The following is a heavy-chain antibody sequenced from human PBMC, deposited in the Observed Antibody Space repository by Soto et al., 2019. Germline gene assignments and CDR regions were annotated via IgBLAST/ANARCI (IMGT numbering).Heavy chain of an antibody. CDR3: AKTYGDSLNYYYMDV. J-gene: IGHJ6*03. Sequence: GGSLRLSCAASGFTFSSYAMSWVRQAPGKGLEWVSAISGSGGSTYYADSVKGRFTISRDNSKNTLYLQMNSLRAEDTAVYYCAKTYGDSLNYYYMDVWGKGTTVTVSS. CDR1: GFTFSSYA. CDR2: ISGSGGST. D-gene: IGHD4-17*01. V-gene: IGHV3-23*01.